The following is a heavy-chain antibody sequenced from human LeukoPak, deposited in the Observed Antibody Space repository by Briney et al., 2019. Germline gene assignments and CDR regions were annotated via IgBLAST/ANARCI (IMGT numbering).Heavy chain of an antibody. J-gene: IGHJ4*02. D-gene: IGHD6-19*01. CDR2: VSDSNGST. Sequence: PGGSLRLSCAASGFTFSNYAMSWVRQAPGQGLEWVSSVSDSNGSTYYADSVKGRFTISRDNSKNRLYLQMNSLRAEDTAVYYCAKPPHGQWLAFDYRGQGTLVTVSS. V-gene: IGHV3-23*01. CDR1: GFTFSNYA. CDR3: AKPPHGQWLAFDY.